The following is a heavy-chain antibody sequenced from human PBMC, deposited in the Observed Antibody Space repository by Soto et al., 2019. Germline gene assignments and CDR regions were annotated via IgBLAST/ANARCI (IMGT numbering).Heavy chain of an antibody. V-gene: IGHV2-26*01. CDR2: IFSNDEK. J-gene: IGHJ5*02. CDR1: GFSLSNARMG. CDR3: ARNVVVVAATRGVNWFDP. D-gene: IGHD2-15*01. Sequence: SGPTLVNPTETLTLTCTVSGFSLSNARMGVSWIRQPPGKALEWLAHIFSNDEKSYSTSLKSRLTISKDTSKSQVVLTMTNMDPVDTATYYCARNVVVVAATRGVNWFDPWGQGTLVTVSS.